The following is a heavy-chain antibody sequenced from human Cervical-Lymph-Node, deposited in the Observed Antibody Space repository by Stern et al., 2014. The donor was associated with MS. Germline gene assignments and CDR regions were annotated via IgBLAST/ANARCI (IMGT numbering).Heavy chain of an antibody. CDR3: AREMGFGAMEEYFQH. D-gene: IGHD5-18*01. CDR1: GGSISSSSYY. CDR2: IYYMGGT. V-gene: IGHV4-39*02. J-gene: IGHJ1*01. Sequence: QVQLQESGPGLVKPSETLSLTCTVSGGSISSSSYYWGWIRQPPGKGLEWIGGIYYMGGTSYNPSLKSPVTLSLATPTNQFSPKLSSVTAADTAVYYCAREMGFGAMEEYFQHWGQGTLVTVSS.